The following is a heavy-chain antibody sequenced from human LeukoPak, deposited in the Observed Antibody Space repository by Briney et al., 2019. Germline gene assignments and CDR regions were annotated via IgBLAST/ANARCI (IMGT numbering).Heavy chain of an antibody. CDR2: INPNSGGT. J-gene: IGHJ6*02. D-gene: IGHD2-2*01. V-gene: IGHV1-2*02. CDR1: GYTFTGYY. Sequence: APVKVSCKASGYTFTGYYMHWVRQAPGQGLEWMGWINPNSGGTNYAQKFQGRVTMTRDTSISTAYMELSRLRSDDTAVYYCAREHCSSTSCYADYYYYGMDVWGQGTTVTVSS. CDR3: AREHCSSTSCYADYYYYGMDV.